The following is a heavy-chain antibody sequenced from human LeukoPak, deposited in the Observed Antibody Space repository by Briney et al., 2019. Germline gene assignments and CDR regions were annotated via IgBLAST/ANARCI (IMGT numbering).Heavy chain of an antibody. CDR1: GYSFTSYW. D-gene: IGHD3-3*01. J-gene: IGHJ5*02. Sequence: GESLKISCKGSGYSFTSYWIGWVRQMPGKGLEWMGIIYPGDSDTRYSPSFQGQVTISADKSIGTAYLQWSSLKASDTAMYYCARKLALYYDFWSGENWFDPWGQGTLVTVSS. CDR2: IYPGDSDT. CDR3: ARKLALYYDFWSGENWFDP. V-gene: IGHV5-51*01.